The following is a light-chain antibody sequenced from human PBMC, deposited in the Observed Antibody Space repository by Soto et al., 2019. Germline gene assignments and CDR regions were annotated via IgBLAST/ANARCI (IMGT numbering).Light chain of an antibody. CDR2: GGS. V-gene: IGKV1-39*01. Sequence: DIQMTQSPSSLSASVGDRVTITCRASQSISTYLNWYQQKPGRAPKLLIYGGSSLQSGVPSRFGGSGSGTDFTLTISSLQPEDFATYFCQQSDRSPPTFGQGTKVDIK. J-gene: IGKJ1*01. CDR3: QQSDRSPPT. CDR1: QSISTY.